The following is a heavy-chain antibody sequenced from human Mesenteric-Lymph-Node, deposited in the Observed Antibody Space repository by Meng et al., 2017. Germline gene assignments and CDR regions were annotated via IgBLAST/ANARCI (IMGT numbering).Heavy chain of an antibody. CDR3: AKQALSPHFDY. J-gene: IGHJ4*02. V-gene: IGHV3-23*01. CDR1: GFTFRSFA. Sequence: EVQLLESGGGLVQPGGSVRLSCAASGFTFRSFAMTWVRQAPGKGLEWVSAISGSGGTTYYADAVKGRFTISRDNSKNTLFLQVNSLRAEDTAVYYCAKQALSPHFDYWGQGTLVTVSS. CDR2: ISGSGGTT.